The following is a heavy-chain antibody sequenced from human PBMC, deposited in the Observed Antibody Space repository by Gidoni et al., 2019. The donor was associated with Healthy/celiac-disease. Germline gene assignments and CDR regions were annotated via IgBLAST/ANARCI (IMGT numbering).Heavy chain of an antibody. D-gene: IGHD3-10*01. Sequence: QVQLVECGGGVVQPGRSLRLSCAASGFTFGGDAMHWVRQAPCKGREWVAVISYYGSNKYYADSVTSRFTISRDNSKNTLYLQMNSLEAEYTAVYYCARENSDGTLLWFGKYYGMDVWGQGTTVTVSS. V-gene: IGHV3-30-3*01. CDR2: ISYYGSNK. CDR1: GFTFGGDA. J-gene: IGHJ6*02. CDR3: ARENSDGTLLWFGKYYGMDV.